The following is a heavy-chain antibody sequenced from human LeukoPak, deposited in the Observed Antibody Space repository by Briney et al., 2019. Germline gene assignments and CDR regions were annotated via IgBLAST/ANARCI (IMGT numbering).Heavy chain of an antibody. CDR1: GFTFSSYW. CDR3: ARGQPLEWLTHSFDY. V-gene: IGHV3-7*01. CDR2: IKQDGSEK. D-gene: IGHD3-3*01. Sequence: PGGSLRLSCAASGFTFSSYWRSWVRQAPGKGLEWVANIKQDGSEKYYVDSVKGRFTISRDNAKNSLYLQMNSLRAEDTAVYYCARGQPLEWLTHSFDYWGQGTLVTVSS. J-gene: IGHJ4*02.